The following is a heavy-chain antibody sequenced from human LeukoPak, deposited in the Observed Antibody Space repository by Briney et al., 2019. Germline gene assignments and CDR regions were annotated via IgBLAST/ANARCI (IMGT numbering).Heavy chain of an antibody. J-gene: IGHJ6*03. Sequence: ASVKVSCKASGYTFTSYGISWVRQAPGQGLEWMGWISAYNGNTNYAQKLQGRVTMTTDTSTSTAYMELRSLRSDDTAVYYCARAPTTVVTGYYYYYMDVWGKGTTVTVSS. V-gene: IGHV1-18*01. CDR3: ARAPTTVVTGYYYYYMDV. CDR2: ISAYNGNT. D-gene: IGHD4-23*01. CDR1: GYTFTSYG.